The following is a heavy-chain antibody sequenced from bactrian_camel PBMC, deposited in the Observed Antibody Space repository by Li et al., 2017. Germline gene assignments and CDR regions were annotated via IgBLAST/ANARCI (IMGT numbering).Heavy chain of an antibody. D-gene: IGHD6*01. V-gene: IGHV3S1*01. J-gene: IGHJ6*01. Sequence: SGGGLVQAGGSLRLSCAASGFSGRNYCMAWFRQAPGKEREGVAAIYTGGTAYADSVKSRFTISKDNAKNTLYLEMSSLRPEDTAMYYCAADWDVYGASLSPDRFGYRGQGTQVTVS. CDR1: GFSGRNYC. CDR2: IYTGGT. CDR3: AADWDVYGASLSPDRFGY.